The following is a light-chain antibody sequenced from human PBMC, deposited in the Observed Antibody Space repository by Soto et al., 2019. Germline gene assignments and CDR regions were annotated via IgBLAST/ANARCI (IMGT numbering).Light chain of an antibody. Sequence: QSALTQPPSASGSPGQSVTISCTGTSXDVGGYDYVSWYQQHPGKAPKLMIHGVSKRPSGVPDRFSGSKSGNTASLTVSGLQAEDEADYYCSSYAGSNNLIFGGGTKVTVL. J-gene: IGLJ2*01. V-gene: IGLV2-8*01. CDR2: GVS. CDR1: SXDVGGYDY. CDR3: SSYAGSNNLI.